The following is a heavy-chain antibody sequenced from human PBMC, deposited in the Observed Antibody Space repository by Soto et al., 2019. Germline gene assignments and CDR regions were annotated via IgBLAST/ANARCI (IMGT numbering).Heavy chain of an antibody. J-gene: IGHJ4*02. V-gene: IGHV4-39*01. Sequence: PSETLSLTCTVSGGSVSSTDYSWGWIRQSPGRGLEWIGTFYFSGSTYYNPSLKSRVTIFVDTSKNQLSLTLTSVTAADTAVYYCARHEKGSSFDHWGQGALVTVSS. D-gene: IGHD6-6*01. CDR1: GGSVSSTDYS. CDR2: FYFSGST. CDR3: ARHEKGSSFDH.